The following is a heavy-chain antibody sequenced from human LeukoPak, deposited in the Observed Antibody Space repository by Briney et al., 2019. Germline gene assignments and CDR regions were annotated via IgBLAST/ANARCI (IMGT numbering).Heavy chain of an antibody. D-gene: IGHD3-16*01. J-gene: IGHJ4*02. V-gene: IGHV4-59*08. CDR3: ARWGSNMAREKGDH. CDR2: IYYSGIT. CDR1: GGSISDYY. Sequence: PSETLSLTCTVSGGSISDYYWSWIRQPPGKGLEWIGYIYYSGITNYNPSLKTRVTILVDTSKNQFSLKLSSVTAADTAVYYCARWGSNMAREKGDHWGQGNLVTVSS.